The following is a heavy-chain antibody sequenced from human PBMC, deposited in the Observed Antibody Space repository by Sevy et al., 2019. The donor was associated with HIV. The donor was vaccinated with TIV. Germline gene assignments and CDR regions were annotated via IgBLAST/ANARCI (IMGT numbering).Heavy chain of an antibody. D-gene: IGHD3-16*01. CDR2: IKRKTDGGTT. Sequence: GGSLRLSCAASGFTFSNVWMSWVRQAPGKGLEWISSIKRKTDGGTTDYAAPVKGRFTISRDDSKTTLYLQMNSLKIEDIAVYYCTTGGSLFQHWGQGALVTVSS. CDR3: TTGGSLFQH. V-gene: IGHV3-15*01. CDR1: GFTFSNVW. J-gene: IGHJ1*01.